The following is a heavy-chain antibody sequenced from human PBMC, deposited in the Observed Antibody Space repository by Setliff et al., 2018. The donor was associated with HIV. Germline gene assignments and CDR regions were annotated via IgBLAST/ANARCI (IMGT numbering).Heavy chain of an antibody. CDR3: ARESEWALDYGNIGRPYYFDY. Sequence: EASVKVSCKASGYTFTNYAIHWVRQAPGQRLEWMGWINAGNGHTKYSQRFQGRVTITRDTSASTAYMELSSLISEDTAVYYCARESEWALDYGNIGRPYYFDYWGQGTLVTVSS. V-gene: IGHV1-3*01. CDR1: GYTFTNYA. J-gene: IGHJ4*02. CDR2: INAGNGHT. D-gene: IGHD3-22*01.